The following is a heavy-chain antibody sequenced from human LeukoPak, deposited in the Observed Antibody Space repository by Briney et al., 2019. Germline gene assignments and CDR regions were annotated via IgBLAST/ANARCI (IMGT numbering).Heavy chain of an antibody. J-gene: IGHJ6*02. Sequence: GGSLRLSCAASGFTVSSTYMSWVRQAPGKGLEWVSTLYSGGSTHYADSVKGRFTISRDNSKNTLYLQMNSLRAEDTAVYYCAKNQDTAMKIGMDVWGQGTTVTVSS. V-gene: IGHV3-53*01. CDR3: AKNQDTAMKIGMDV. D-gene: IGHD5-18*01. CDR2: LYSGGST. CDR1: GFTVSSTY.